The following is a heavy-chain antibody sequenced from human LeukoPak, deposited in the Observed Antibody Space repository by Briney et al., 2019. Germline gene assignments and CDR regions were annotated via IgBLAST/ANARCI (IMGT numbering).Heavy chain of an antibody. J-gene: IGHJ6*02. CDR1: GFTFSSYS. V-gene: IGHV3-48*02. CDR3: ARDLPRRTNYYYGMDV. Sequence: GGSLRLSCAASGFTFSSYSMNWVRQAPGKGLEWVSYISSSSSTIYYADSVKGRFTISRDNAKNSLCLQMNSLRDEDTAVYYCARDLPRRTNYYYGMDVWGQGTTVTVSS. CDR2: ISSSSSTI.